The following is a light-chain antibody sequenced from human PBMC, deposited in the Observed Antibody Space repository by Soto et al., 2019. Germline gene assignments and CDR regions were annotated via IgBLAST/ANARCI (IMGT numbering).Light chain of an antibody. J-gene: IGLJ1*01. Sequence: QSVLTQPASVSGPPGQSITISCTGTSSDVGGYNYVSWYQQHPGKAPKVIIYEVSNRPSGVSNRFSGSKSGNTASLTISGLQAEDEADYYCSSYTSSSTYAFGTGTKVTVL. CDR1: SSDVGGYNY. V-gene: IGLV2-14*01. CDR3: SSYTSSSTYA. CDR2: EVS.